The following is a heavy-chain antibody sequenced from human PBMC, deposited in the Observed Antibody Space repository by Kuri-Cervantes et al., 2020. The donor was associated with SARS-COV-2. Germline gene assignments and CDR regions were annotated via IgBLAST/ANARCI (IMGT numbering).Heavy chain of an antibody. CDR3: ARQAECC. Sequence: SETLSLTCAVSGASISSSTYYWGWIRQSPGKGLEWIGSIYYSGSTYYNPSLKSRVTISVDTSKNQFSLKLSSVTAADTAVYYCARQAECCWGQGTLVTVSS. D-gene: IGHD3-3*01. CDR1: GASISSSTYY. J-gene: IGHJ4*02. CDR2: IYYSGST. V-gene: IGHV4-39*01.